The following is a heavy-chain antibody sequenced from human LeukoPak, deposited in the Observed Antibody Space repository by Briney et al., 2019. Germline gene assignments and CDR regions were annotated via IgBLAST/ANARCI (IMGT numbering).Heavy chain of an antibody. Sequence: SVKVSCKASGGTFSSYTITWVRQAPGQGLEWMGGIIPIFGSANYAQKFQGRVTITADESTSTAYMELSSLRSEDTAVYYCATATMVRDVHFDYWGQGTLVTVSS. J-gene: IGHJ4*02. CDR3: ATATMVRDVHFDY. D-gene: IGHD3-10*01. CDR1: GGTFSSYT. V-gene: IGHV1-69*13. CDR2: IIPIFGSA.